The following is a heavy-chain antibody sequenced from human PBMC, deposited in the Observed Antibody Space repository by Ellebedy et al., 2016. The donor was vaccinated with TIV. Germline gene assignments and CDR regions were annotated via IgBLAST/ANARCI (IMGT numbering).Heavy chain of an antibody. CDR1: GFTFSSYA. Sequence: GGSLRLSXAASGFTFSSYAMSWVRQAPGKGLEWVSAISGSGGSTYYADSVKGRFTISRDNSKNTLYLQMNSLRAEDTAVYYCARGHFGYSSSWYDRGFDYWGQGTLVTVSS. CDR2: ISGSGGST. CDR3: ARGHFGYSSSWYDRGFDY. J-gene: IGHJ4*02. D-gene: IGHD6-13*01. V-gene: IGHV3-23*01.